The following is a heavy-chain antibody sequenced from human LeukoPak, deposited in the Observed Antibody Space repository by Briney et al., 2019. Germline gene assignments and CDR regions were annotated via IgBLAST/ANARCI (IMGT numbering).Heavy chain of an antibody. V-gene: IGHV1-69*05. Sequence: SVKVSCKASGGTFSSYAISGVRQAPGQGLEWMGGIIPIFGTANYAQKFQGRVTITTDESTSTAYMELSSLRSEDTAVYYCAKSIAARTFEFYYYMDVWGKGTTVTVSS. D-gene: IGHD6-6*01. CDR3: AKSIAARTFEFYYYMDV. J-gene: IGHJ6*03. CDR1: GGTFSSYA. CDR2: IIPIFGTA.